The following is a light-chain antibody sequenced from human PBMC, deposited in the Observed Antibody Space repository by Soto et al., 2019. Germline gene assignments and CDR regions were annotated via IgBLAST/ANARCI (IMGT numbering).Light chain of an antibody. V-gene: IGKV1-12*01. CDR3: QQANDFPRT. CDR2: SAS. Sequence: DIQMTQSPSSVSAYVGDRVTITCRASQNINNWLAWYQQKPGKAPKFLIYSASDLETGVPSRFSGSGSGTYFTLTISSLQPEDFATYYCQQANDFPRTFDQGTKLEMK. CDR1: QNINNW. J-gene: IGKJ2*01.